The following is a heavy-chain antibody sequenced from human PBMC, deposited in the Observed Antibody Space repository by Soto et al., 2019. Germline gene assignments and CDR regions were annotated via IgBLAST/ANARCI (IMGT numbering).Heavy chain of an antibody. J-gene: IGHJ4*02. V-gene: IGHV4-31*03. D-gene: IGHD3-22*01. CDR3: ASGEDSGFYPRPDDY. Sequence: TLSLTFTVSGASISSPIYYWNWIRQHPRKGLEWIGYVYYSGSTYYNPSLQSRVTISIDRSKNEFSLKLTTVTAADTAVYYCASGEDSGFYPRPDDYWGQGTLVTVSS. CDR1: GASISSPIYY. CDR2: VYYSGST.